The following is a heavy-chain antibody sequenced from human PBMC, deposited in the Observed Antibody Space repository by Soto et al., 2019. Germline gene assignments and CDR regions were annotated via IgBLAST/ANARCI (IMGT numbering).Heavy chain of an antibody. CDR2: IYYSGST. V-gene: IGHV4-59*01. D-gene: IGHD2-15*01. CDR3: ARDGGYCSGGSCPFDP. J-gene: IGHJ5*02. CDR1: GGSISSYY. Sequence: PSETLSLTCTVSGGSISSYYWSWIRQPPGKGLEWIGYIYYSGSTNYSPSLKSRVTISVDTSKNQFSLKLSSVTAADTAVYYCARDGGYCSGGSCPFDPWGQGTLVTVSS.